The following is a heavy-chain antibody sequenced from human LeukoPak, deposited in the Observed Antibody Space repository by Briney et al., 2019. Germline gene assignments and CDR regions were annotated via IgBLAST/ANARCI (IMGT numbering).Heavy chain of an antibody. D-gene: IGHD2-2*01. CDR1: GYTFASYA. V-gene: IGHV1-18*01. CDR2: ISAYNGNT. CDR3: ARHFLGYCSSTSCAVFDY. J-gene: IGHJ4*02. Sequence: ASAKVSCKASGYTFASYATHWVRQAPGQRLEWMGWISAYNGNTNYAQKLQGRVTMTTDTSTSTAYMELRNLRSDDTAVYYCARHFLGYCSSTSCAVFDYWGQGTLVTVSS.